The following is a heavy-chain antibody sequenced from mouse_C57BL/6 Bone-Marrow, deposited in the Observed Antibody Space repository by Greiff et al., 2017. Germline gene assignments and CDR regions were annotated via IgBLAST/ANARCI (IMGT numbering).Heavy chain of an antibody. V-gene: IGHV1-54*01. CDR3: ARGGYYGSTFAD. J-gene: IGHJ3*01. D-gene: IGHD1-1*01. Sequence: VQLQQSGAELVRPGTSVKVSCKASGYAFTNYLIEWVKQRPGQGLEWIGVINPGSGGTTYNAKFKGKATLTADKSSSTAYMRLSSRTSEDSAVFFCARGGYYGSTFADWGQGTRVTGSA. CDR2: INPGSGGT. CDR1: GYAFTNYL.